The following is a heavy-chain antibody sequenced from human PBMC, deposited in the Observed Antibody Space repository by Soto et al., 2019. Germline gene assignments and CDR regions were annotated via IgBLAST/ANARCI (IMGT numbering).Heavy chain of an antibody. CDR3: ARDRRVGYSYGSPGWFDA. J-gene: IGHJ5*02. CDR1: GFTFSSYG. D-gene: IGHD5-18*01. V-gene: IGHV3-33*01. CDR2: IWYDGSNK. Sequence: GGSLRLSCAASGFTFSSYGMHWVRQAPGKGLEWVAVIWYDGSNKYYVDSVKGRFTISRDNAKNSLYLQMNSLRAEDTAVYYCARDRRVGYSYGSPGWFDAWGQGTLLTVSS.